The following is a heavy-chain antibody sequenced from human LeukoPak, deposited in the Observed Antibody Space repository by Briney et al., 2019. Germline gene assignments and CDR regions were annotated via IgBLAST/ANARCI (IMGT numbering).Heavy chain of an antibody. D-gene: IGHD3-3*01. V-gene: IGHV1-2*02. CDR1: GYTFTGYY. J-gene: IGHJ6*03. CDR2: INPNSGGT. Sequence: ASVKVSCKASGYTFTGYYMHWVRQAPGQGLEWMGWINPNSGGTNYAQKFQGRVTMTRDTSISTAYMELSRLRSDDTAVYYCARECTIFGVVINYYYYYMDVWGKGTTVTVSS. CDR3: ARECTIFGVVINYYYYYMDV.